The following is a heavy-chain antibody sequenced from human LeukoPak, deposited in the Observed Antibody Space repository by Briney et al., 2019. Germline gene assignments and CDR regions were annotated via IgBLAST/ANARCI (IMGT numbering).Heavy chain of an antibody. V-gene: IGHV1-69*13. D-gene: IGHD2-2*01. Sequence: ASVKVSCKASGGTFSSYAISWVRQAPGQGLEWMGGIIPIFGTANYAQKFQGRVTITADESTSTAYMELSSLRSEDTAVYYCARAHRYCSSTSCYDWATYYYYYGMDVWGQGTTVTVSS. J-gene: IGHJ6*02. CDR1: GGTFSSYA. CDR2: IIPIFGTA. CDR3: ARAHRYCSSTSCYDWATYYYYYGMDV.